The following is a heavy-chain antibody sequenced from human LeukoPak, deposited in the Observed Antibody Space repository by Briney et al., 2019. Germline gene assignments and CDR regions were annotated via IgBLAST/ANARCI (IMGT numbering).Heavy chain of an antibody. V-gene: IGHV4-39*07. J-gene: IGHJ4*02. Sequence: PSETLSLTCTVSGGSISSSSYYWGWIRQPPGKGLEWIGSIYYSGSTYYNPSLKSRVTISVDTSKNQFSLELSSVTAADTAVYYCAREGRTGYSSFDYWGQGTLVTVSS. D-gene: IGHD6-13*01. CDR1: GGSISSSSYY. CDR2: IYYSGST. CDR3: AREGRTGYSSFDY.